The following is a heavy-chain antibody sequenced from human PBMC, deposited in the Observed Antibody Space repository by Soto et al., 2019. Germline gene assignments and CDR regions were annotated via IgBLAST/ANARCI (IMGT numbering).Heavy chain of an antibody. V-gene: IGHV4-31*03. J-gene: IGHJ6*03. CDR2: IYYSGST. CDR1: GGSISSGGYY. CDR3: ARGVGLQSSYYYYYMDV. Sequence: PSETLSFTCTVSGGSISSGGYYWSWIRQHPGKGLEWIGYIYYSGSTYYNPSLKSRVTISVDTSKNQFSLKLSSVTAADTAVYYCARGVGLQSSYYYYYMDVWGKGTTVTVSS. D-gene: IGHD4-4*01.